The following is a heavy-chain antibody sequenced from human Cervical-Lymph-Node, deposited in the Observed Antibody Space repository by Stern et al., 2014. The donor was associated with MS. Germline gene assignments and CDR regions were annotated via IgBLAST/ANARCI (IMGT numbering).Heavy chain of an antibody. V-gene: IGHV4-59*13. CDR1: GGFMSSYY. J-gene: IGHJ4*02. CDR3: AREARIDF. Sequence: DQLVESGPGLVKPSETLSLTCTVSGGFMSSYYWSWIRQSPGKELEWIGYIYYNGITNYNPSLKSRVSISLDTSKNQFSLNLSSVTAADTAVYYCAREARIDFWGQGTLVTVSS. CDR2: IYYNGIT.